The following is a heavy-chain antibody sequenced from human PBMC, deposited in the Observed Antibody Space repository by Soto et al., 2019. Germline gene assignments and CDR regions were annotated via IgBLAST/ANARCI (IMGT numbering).Heavy chain of an antibody. Sequence: PSETLSLTCAVYDGSFSGYYWSWIRQPPGKGLEWIGYIYYSGSTNYNPSLKSRVTISVDTSKNQFSLKLSSVTAADTAVYYCARGVPGIVGASNFDSWGQGTLVTVSS. D-gene: IGHD1-26*01. J-gene: IGHJ4*02. V-gene: IGHV4-59*01. CDR1: DGSFSGYY. CDR2: IYYSGST. CDR3: ARGVPGIVGASNFDS.